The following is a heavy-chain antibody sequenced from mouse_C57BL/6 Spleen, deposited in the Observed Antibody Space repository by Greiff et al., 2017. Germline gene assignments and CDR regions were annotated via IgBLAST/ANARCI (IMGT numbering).Heavy chain of an antibody. J-gene: IGHJ1*03. Sequence: VQLQQSGAELVRPGSSVKLSCKASGYTFTSYWMDWVKQRPGQGLEWIGNIHPSDSETHYNQKFKDKATLTVDKSSSTAYMQLSSLTSEDSAVYYCARDYYGSSYWYFDVWGTGTTVTVSA. D-gene: IGHD1-1*01. CDR2: IHPSDSET. CDR1: GYTFTSYW. CDR3: ARDYYGSSYWYFDV. V-gene: IGHV1-61*01.